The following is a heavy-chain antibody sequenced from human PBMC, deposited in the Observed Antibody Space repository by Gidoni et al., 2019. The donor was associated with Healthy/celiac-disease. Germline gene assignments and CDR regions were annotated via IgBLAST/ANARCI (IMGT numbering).Heavy chain of an antibody. CDR3: ARARGGATVTIDY. Sequence: EVQLVESGGGLVQPGGSLRLFCAASGSTFSSYRMNWVRQAPGKGLGWVSYISRSSSTIYYADSVKGRFTISRDNAKNSLYLQMNSLRDEDTAVYYCARARGGATVTIDYWGQGTLVTVSS. D-gene: IGHD4-17*01. CDR2: ISRSSSTI. CDR1: GSTFSSYR. J-gene: IGHJ4*02. V-gene: IGHV3-48*02.